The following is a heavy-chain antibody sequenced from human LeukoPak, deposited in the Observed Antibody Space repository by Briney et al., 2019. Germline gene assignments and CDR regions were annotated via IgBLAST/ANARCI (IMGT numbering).Heavy chain of an antibody. D-gene: IGHD3-3*01. V-gene: IGHV3-74*01. Sequence: GGSLRLSCAGSEFTFNNYWMHWVRQAPGKGLVWVSRIKNDGKITTYADSVKGRFTTSRDNAKNTFYLQMNSLRVEDTAVYYCLLIILGGSSQHWGQGTLVTVSS. CDR2: IKNDGKIT. CDR3: LLIILGGSSQH. CDR1: EFTFNNYW. J-gene: IGHJ1*01.